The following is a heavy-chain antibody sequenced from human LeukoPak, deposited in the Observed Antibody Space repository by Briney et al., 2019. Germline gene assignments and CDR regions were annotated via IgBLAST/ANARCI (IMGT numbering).Heavy chain of an antibody. V-gene: IGHV3-23*01. Sequence: FTXXXXXMXXXRXAXXXXXEWVSAISGSGGSTYYADSVKGRFTISRDNSKNTLYLQMNSLRAEDTAVYYCAKEVRGIAQHWGQGTLVTVSS. CDR3: AKEVRGIAQH. D-gene: IGHD2-15*01. CDR2: ISGSGGST. CDR1: FTXXXXX. J-gene: IGHJ1*01.